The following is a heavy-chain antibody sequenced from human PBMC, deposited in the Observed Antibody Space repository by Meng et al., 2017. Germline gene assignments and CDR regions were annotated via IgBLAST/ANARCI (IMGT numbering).Heavy chain of an antibody. Sequence: LKDLWPPFVTPTPPLTLTANLLGSSLSTGGVGAGWIRQPPGKALEWLALIYWDDDTRYRPSLKSRLSITKDTSKHHVFLTMTNVDPVDTATYYCAHRSSAWAFDSWGQGTLITVSS. CDR2: IYWDDDT. CDR1: GSSLSTGGVG. D-gene: IGHD7-27*01. CDR3: AHRSSAWAFDS. J-gene: IGHJ4*02. V-gene: IGHV2-5*02.